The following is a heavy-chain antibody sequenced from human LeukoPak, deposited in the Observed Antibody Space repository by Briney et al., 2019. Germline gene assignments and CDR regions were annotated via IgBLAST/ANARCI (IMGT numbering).Heavy chain of an antibody. J-gene: IGHJ4*02. CDR2: IYYSGST. CDR1: GGSVSSGSCY. Sequence: SETLSLTCTVSGGSVSSGSCYWSWIRQPPGKGLEWTGYIYYSGSTNYNPSLKSRVTISGDTSKNQFSLKLSSVTAADTAVYYCARGVLVGRTGYYFDYWGQGTLVTVSS. D-gene: IGHD1-26*01. CDR3: ARGVLVGRTGYYFDY. V-gene: IGHV4-61*01.